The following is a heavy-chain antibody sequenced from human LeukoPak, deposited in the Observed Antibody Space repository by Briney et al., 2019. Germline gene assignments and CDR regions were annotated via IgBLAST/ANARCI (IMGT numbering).Heavy chain of an antibody. Sequence: SETLSLTCTVSGGSIDTYYWTWIRQSPGEGLEYIGYISYDGNTDYNPSLRGRVTISIDTSNNQFSLKINSVTAADTAVYYCARVGRAAGTIHYWGQGTLVTVSS. D-gene: IGHD6-13*01. V-gene: IGHV4-59*12. CDR3: ARVGRAAGTIHY. J-gene: IGHJ4*02. CDR1: GGSIDTYY. CDR2: ISYDGNT.